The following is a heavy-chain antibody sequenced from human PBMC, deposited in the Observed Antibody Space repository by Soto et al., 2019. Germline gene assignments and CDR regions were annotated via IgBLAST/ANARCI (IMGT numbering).Heavy chain of an antibody. Sequence: QVQLQESGPGLVKPSETLSLLCVVSGEAVGSGQSYWNWVRQAPGKGLEWIGPISVTGAMKNSASVKSRVTMSVAPSKNQISLTLTSVTAADSAAYFCARGRADSAGSSFGRRMDGWGQGTTVTVAS. V-gene: IGHV4-61*01. D-gene: IGHD3-10*01. CDR1: GEAVGSGQSY. CDR3: ARGRADSAGSSFGRRMDG. CDR2: ISVTGAM. J-gene: IGHJ6*02.